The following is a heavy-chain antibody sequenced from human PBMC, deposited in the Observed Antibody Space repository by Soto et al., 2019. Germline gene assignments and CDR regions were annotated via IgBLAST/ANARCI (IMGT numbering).Heavy chain of an antibody. D-gene: IGHD6-19*01. CDR2: IYTGST. J-gene: IGHJ6*02. V-gene: IGHV4-59*01. CDR3: ARDFTDSSGPTLGMGV. CDR1: GGSISAYY. Sequence: TLSLTCTVSGGSISAYYWTWIRQPPGKGLEWIGYIYTGSTNYNPALKSRVTISVHTSRNQVSLKLNSVTAADTAVYYCARDFTDSSGPTLGMGVWGQGTTVTVSS.